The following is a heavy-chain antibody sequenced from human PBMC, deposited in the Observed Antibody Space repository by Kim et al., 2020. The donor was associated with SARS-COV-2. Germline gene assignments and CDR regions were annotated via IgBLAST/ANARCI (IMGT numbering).Heavy chain of an antibody. J-gene: IGHJ1*01. Sequence: DSVKGRFTISRDNAKNSLYLQMNSLRAEDTAVYYCARDRSSTRQPEYFQHWGQGTLVTVSS. V-gene: IGHV3-21*01. D-gene: IGHD6-13*01. CDR3: ARDRSSTRQPEYFQH.